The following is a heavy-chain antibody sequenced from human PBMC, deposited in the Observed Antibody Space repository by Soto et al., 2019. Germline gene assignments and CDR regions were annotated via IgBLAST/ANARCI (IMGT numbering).Heavy chain of an antibody. CDR1: GFTFSSYG. CDR3: ARTPGGSYPRRWGMDV. V-gene: IGHV3-33*01. CDR2: IWYDGSNK. J-gene: IGHJ6*02. Sequence: QSGGSLRLSCAASGFTFSSYGMHWVRQAPGKGLEWVAVIWYDGSNKYYADPVKGRFTISRDNSKNTLYLQMNSLRAEDTAVYYCARTPGGSYPRRWGMDVWGQGTTVTVSS. D-gene: IGHD1-26*01.